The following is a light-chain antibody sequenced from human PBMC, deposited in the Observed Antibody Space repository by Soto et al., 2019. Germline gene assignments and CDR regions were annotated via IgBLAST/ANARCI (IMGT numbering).Light chain of an antibody. CDR3: QQYGSSPPSVT. CDR2: GAA. V-gene: IGKV3-20*01. Sequence: EIVLTQSPATLSLSPGERATLSCRASQSVSSSYLAWYQQKPGQAPRLLIYGAASRATGIPDRFSGSGSGTDFALTISRLEPEDFAVYYCQQYGSSPPSVTFGQGTRLEI. CDR1: QSVSSSY. J-gene: IGKJ5*01.